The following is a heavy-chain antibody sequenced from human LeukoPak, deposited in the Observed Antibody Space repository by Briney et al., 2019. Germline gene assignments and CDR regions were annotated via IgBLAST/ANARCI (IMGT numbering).Heavy chain of an antibody. CDR3: ARIGRDGYLDY. D-gene: IGHD5-24*01. V-gene: IGHV4-61*05. CDR2: IYYSGST. Sequence: SETLSLTCTVSGGAITSTDSYWGWIRQPPGKGLEWIGYIYYSGSTNYNPSLKSRVTISVDTSKNQFSLKLSSVTAADTAVYYCARIGRDGYLDYWGQGTLVTVSS. CDR1: GGAITSTDSY. J-gene: IGHJ4*02.